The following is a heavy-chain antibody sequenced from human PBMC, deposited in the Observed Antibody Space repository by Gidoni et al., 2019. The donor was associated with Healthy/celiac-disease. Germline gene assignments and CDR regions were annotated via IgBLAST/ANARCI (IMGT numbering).Heavy chain of an antibody. D-gene: IGHD3-16*02. CDR1: GFTFSSYA. J-gene: IGHJ3*02. CDR2: ISGSGGST. V-gene: IGHV3-23*01. Sequence: EVQLLESGGGLVQPGGSLRLSCAASGFTFSSYAMSWVRRAPGKGLELVSAISGSGGSTYYADSVKGRFTISRDNSKNTLYLQMNSLRAEDTAVYYYAKDDQDYVWGSYRYTVGDDAFDIWGQGTMVTVSS. CDR3: AKDDQDYVWGSYRYTVGDDAFDI.